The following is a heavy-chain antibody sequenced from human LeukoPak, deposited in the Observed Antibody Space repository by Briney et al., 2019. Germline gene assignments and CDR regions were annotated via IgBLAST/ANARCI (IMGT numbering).Heavy chain of an antibody. CDR2: LYHLGST. D-gene: IGHD2/OR15-2a*01. Sequence: SETLSLTCTVSGGAISTNGYYWVSIRQPPGKGLEWIGSLYHLGSTYYNASLKSRVTMSVDTSQNQFSLRLISVTAADTAVYYWPGLLSDKRGFGYWGQGTLVTVSS. V-gene: IGHV4-39*01. CDR1: GGAISTNGYY. CDR3: PGLLSDKRGFGY. J-gene: IGHJ4*02.